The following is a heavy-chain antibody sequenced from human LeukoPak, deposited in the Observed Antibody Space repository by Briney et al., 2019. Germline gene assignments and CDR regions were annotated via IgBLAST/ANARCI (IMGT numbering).Heavy chain of an antibody. D-gene: IGHD3-22*01. J-gene: IGHJ4*02. V-gene: IGHV5-51*01. CDR1: GYSFTSYW. CDR2: IYPGDSDT. CDR3: ARRYDSSGYGD. Sequence: PWDSLKVTCKGSGYSFTSYWIGWVRQMPGKGLEWMWIIYPGDSDTTYSPSFQGQVTISADKSISTAYLQWSSLKASDTAMYYCARRYDSSGYGDWGQGTLVTVSS.